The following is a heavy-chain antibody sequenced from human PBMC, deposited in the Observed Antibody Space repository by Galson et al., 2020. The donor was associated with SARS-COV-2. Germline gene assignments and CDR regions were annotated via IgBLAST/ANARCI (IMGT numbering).Heavy chain of an antibody. CDR3: ARNGRDCSGGICYGAEYFQY. CDR1: GFTFSDYY. D-gene: IGHD2-15*01. Sequence: GESLKISCAASGFTFSDYYMSWIRQAPGKGLEWISYISSSGSYTNYADSVKGRFTISRDNAKNSLYLQMNSLRAEDMALYFCARNGRDCSGGICYGAEYFQYWG. V-gene: IGHV3-11*06. CDR2: ISSSGSYT. J-gene: IGHJ1*01.